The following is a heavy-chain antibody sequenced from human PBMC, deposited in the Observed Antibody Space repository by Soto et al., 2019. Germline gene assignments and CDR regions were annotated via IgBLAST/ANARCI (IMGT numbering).Heavy chain of an antibody. CDR3: ARVFTSSVVVAYYFYY. V-gene: IGHV4-4*02. CDR2: IYHSGST. J-gene: IGHJ4*02. D-gene: IGHD2-15*01. CDR1: GVSISSSNW. Sequence: QVQLQESGPGLVKPSGTLSLTCAVSGVSISSSNWCSWVRPPPGQGLEWLGEIYHSGSTNYNQSLKSRVTISVDQSKNQFSLKLSSVTAADTAVYYCARVFTSSVVVAYYFYYWFQGTLVTVAS.